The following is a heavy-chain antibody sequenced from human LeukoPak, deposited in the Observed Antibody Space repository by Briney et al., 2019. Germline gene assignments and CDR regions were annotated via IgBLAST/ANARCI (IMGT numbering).Heavy chain of an antibody. CDR1: GFTFSSYA. CDR3: ARGGWSPADGYNFDY. Sequence: GRSLRLSCAASGFTFSSYAMHWVRQAPGKGLEWVAVISYDGSNKYYADSVKGRFTISRDNSKNTLYLQMNSLRAEDTAVYYCARGGWSPADGYNFDYWGQGTPVTVSS. CDR2: ISYDGSNK. D-gene: IGHD5-24*01. V-gene: IGHV3-30-3*01. J-gene: IGHJ4*02.